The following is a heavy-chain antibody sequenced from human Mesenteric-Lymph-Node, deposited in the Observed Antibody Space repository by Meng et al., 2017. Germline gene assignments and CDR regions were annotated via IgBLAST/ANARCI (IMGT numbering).Heavy chain of an antibody. J-gene: IGHJ4*02. V-gene: IGHV3-74*01. CDR3: ARGYRDY. CDR1: GFTFNTYW. Sequence: VQLVDSGGGLVQPGGPLRLSCAASGFTFNTYWMHWVRQVPGKGLVWVSRINEDGSSTSYADSVKGRFTISRDNAKNTLYLQMNSLRVEDTAVYYCARGYRDYWSQGTLVTVSS. CDR2: INEDGSST. D-gene: IGHD1-14*01.